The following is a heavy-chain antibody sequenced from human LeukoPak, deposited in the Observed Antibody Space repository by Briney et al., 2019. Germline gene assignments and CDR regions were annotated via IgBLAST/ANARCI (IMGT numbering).Heavy chain of an antibody. CDR3: ARGTRYPPLRHADY. D-gene: IGHD3-9*01. J-gene: IGHJ4*02. CDR2: ISFDGSNK. Sequence: PGGSLRLSCAASGFTFSSYGMHWVRQAPGKGLEWVAVISFDGSNKYYADSVKGRFTISRDSSMNTVSLQMNSLRAEDTAVYYCARGTRYPPLRHADYWGQGTLVTVSS. CDR1: GFTFSSYG. V-gene: IGHV3-30*03.